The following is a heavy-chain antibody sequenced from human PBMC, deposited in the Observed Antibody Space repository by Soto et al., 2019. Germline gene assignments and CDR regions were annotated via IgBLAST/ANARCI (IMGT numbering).Heavy chain of an antibody. CDR1: GFTFSTYS. CDR3: ARLPKGSVVTG. Sequence: GGSLRLSCAASGFTFSTYSMNWVRQAPGKGLEWVSSIDSSSTYIYYADSMRGRFTVSRDNAKNTLFLQMNSLRDDDSAIYYCARLPKGSVVTGWGQGSLVTVSS. D-gene: IGHD2-21*02. CDR2: IDSSSTYI. J-gene: IGHJ4*01. V-gene: IGHV3-21*01.